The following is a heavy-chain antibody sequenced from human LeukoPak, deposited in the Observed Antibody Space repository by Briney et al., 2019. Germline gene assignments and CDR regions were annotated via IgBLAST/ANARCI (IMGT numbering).Heavy chain of an antibody. V-gene: IGHV3-30-3*01. CDR3: AKAWGGDKPPLFDP. CDR2: ISYDGSNK. Sequence: PGGSLGLSCAASGFTFSSYAMHWVRQAPGKGLEWVAVISYDGSNKYYADSVKGRFTIFRDNSKNTLYLQMNSLRAEDTAVYYCAKAWGGDKPPLFDPWGQGTLVTVSS. J-gene: IGHJ5*02. CDR1: GFTFSSYA. D-gene: IGHD3-16*01.